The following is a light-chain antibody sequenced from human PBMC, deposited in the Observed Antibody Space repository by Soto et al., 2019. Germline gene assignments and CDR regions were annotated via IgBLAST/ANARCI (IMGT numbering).Light chain of an antibody. CDR3: GAWDNSLTGGV. J-gene: IGLJ2*01. Sequence: QSVLTQPPSVSAAPGQKVTISCSGSSSNIGSNYVSWYQQLPGAAPKLLIYENYERPSGIPDRFSGSKSGTSATLDITGRQTGDEADYYCGAWDNSLTGGVFGGGTKLTVL. CDR2: ENY. V-gene: IGLV1-51*02. CDR1: SSNIGSNY.